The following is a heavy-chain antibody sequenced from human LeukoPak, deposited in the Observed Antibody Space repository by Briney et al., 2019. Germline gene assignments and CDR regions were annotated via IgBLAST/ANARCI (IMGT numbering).Heavy chain of an antibody. V-gene: IGHV1-69*13. CDR1: GGTFSSYA. CDR3: AIGYYDSSGYYYDNFDY. CDR2: IISIFGTA. D-gene: IGHD3-22*01. Sequence: ASVKVSCKASGGTFSSYAISWVRQAPGQGLEWMGGIISIFGTANYAQKFQGRVTITADESTSTAYMELSSLRSEDTAVYYCAIGYYDSSGYYYDNFDYWGQGTLVTVSS. J-gene: IGHJ4*02.